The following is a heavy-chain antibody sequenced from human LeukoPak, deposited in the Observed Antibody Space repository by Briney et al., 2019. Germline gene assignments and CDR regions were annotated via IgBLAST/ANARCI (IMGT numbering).Heavy chain of an antibody. CDR2: ISRSGDST. J-gene: IGHJ5*02. CDR3: TNRPGWFDP. V-gene: IGHV3-23*01. CDR1: GFTFNNYG. D-gene: IGHD1-14*01. Sequence: GGSLRLSCAASGFTFNNYGMSWVRHAPGKGLQWVSAISRSGDSTYYADSVKGRFTISRDNSKNTLYLQINSLRAEDTAVYYCTNRPGWFDPWGQGTLVTVSS.